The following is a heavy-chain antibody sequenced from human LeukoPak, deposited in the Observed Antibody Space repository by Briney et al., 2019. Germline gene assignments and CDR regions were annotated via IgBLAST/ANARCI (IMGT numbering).Heavy chain of an antibody. Sequence: GGSLRLSCAASGFTFNRYWMHWVRQAPGKGLGWVSRINAAGSSTTYADSVKGRFTVSRDNFKNTLYLQMNSLRAEDTAVYHCATHFAYCNSGSCSYFDYWGQGTLVTVSS. D-gene: IGHD2-15*01. CDR3: ATHFAYCNSGSCSYFDY. CDR2: INAAGSST. V-gene: IGHV3-74*01. CDR1: GFTFNRYW. J-gene: IGHJ4*02.